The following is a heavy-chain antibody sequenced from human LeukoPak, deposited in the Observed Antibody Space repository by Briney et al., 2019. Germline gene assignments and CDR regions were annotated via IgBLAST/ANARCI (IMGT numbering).Heavy chain of an antibody. J-gene: IGHJ6*03. V-gene: IGHV3-43*01. CDR2: ISWDGGST. CDR1: GFTFYDYA. Sequence: PGGSLRLSCAASGFTFYDYAMHWVRHAPGKGLEWVSLISWDGGSTYYADSVKGRFTISRDNSKNSLYLQMNSLRTEDTALYYCAKDIAARPGGDYYYYYMDVWGKGTTVTVSS. D-gene: IGHD6-6*01. CDR3: AKDIAARPGGDYYYYYMDV.